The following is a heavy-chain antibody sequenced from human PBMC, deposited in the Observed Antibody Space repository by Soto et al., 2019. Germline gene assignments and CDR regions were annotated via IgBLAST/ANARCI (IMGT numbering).Heavy chain of an antibody. CDR2: ISYSGST. V-gene: IGHV4-59*08. J-gene: IGHJ5*02. CDR3: ARRSNWFDP. CDR1: GGSISSYY. Sequence: SETLSLTCTVSGGSISSYYCSWVRQPPGKGLEWIGYISYSGSTNYNPSLKSRVTISVDTSKNEFSLKLTSVTAADTAVYYCARRSNWFDPWGQGTLVTVSS.